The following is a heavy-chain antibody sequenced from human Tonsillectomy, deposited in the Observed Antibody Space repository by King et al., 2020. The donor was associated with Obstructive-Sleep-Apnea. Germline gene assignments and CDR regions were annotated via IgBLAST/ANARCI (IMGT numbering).Heavy chain of an antibody. D-gene: IGHD3-10*01. CDR3: AKYRGWGVVYYFYGMDV. V-gene: IGHV3-23*04. J-gene: IGHJ6*02. CDR2: ISGSGGDT. Sequence: VQMVESGGGLIQPGGSLRLSCAASGFTFNGYGMSWVRQILGKGLEWVSAISGSGGDTYYADSVKGRFTISRDNSKNTLYLQMKSLRAEDTAVYYCAKYRGWGVVYYFYGMDVWGQGTTVTVSS. CDR1: GFTFNGYG.